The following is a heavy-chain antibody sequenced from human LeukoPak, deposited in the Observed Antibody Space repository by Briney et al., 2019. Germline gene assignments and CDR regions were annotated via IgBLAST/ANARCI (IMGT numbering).Heavy chain of an antibody. CDR1: GFTFSSYW. CDR3: VRAGEMATALFDY. V-gene: IGHV3-74*01. Sequence: PGGSLRLSCVASGFTFSSYWMHWVRQAPGKGLVWVSRINSDGSSTSYADSVKGRSTISRDNAKNTLYLQMNSLRAEDTAVYYCVRAGEMATALFDYWGQGTLVTVSS. D-gene: IGHD5-24*01. CDR2: INSDGSST. J-gene: IGHJ4*02.